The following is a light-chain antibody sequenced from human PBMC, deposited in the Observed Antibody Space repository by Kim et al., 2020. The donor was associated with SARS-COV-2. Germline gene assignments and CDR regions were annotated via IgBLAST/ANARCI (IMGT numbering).Light chain of an antibody. CDR2: QDT. Sequence: SVPPGQTASITCSGDKLGEKYACWYQQKPGPSPVLVIYQDTKRPSGIPERFSGSNSGNTATLTISGTQAMDEADYYCQTWDSITVVFGGGTQLTVL. J-gene: IGLJ2*01. CDR3: QTWDSITVV. CDR1: KLGEKY. V-gene: IGLV3-1*01.